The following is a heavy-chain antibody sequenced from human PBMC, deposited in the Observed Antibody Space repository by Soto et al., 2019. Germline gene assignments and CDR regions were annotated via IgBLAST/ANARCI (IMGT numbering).Heavy chain of an antibody. Sequence: GASVKVSCKASGYSFTNYYVQWVRQAPGQGLEWMGVIHPDGGHTTYSQRFQDRVTMTRDTFTSTIYMELSGLRSEDTAVYYCARGDNDYWGQGTLGTVS. J-gene: IGHJ4*02. CDR1: GYSFTNYY. CDR2: IHPDGGHT. CDR3: ARGDNDY. V-gene: IGHV1-46*01.